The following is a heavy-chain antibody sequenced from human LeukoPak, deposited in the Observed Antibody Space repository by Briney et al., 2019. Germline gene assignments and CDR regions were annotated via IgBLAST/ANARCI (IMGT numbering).Heavy chain of an antibody. D-gene: IGHD5-12*01. V-gene: IGHV4-34*01. CDR2: INHSGST. CDR1: GGSFSGYY. Sequence: SETLSLTCAVYGGSFSGYYWSWIRQPPGKGLEWIGEINHSGSTNYNPSLKSRVTISVDTSKNQFSLKLSSVTAADTAVYYCARGGGYDPEYYFDYWGQGTLATVSS. J-gene: IGHJ4*02. CDR3: ARGGGYDPEYYFDY.